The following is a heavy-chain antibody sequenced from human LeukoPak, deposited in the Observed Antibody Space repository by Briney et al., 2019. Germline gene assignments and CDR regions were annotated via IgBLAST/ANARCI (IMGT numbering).Heavy chain of an antibody. CDR2: IYYSGST. Sequence: SETLSLTCTVSGGSISSYYWSWIRQPPGKGLEWIGYIYYSGSTYYNPSLKSRVTISVDTSKNQFSLKLNSVTAADTAVYYCATDAREVVSDYLQHWGQGTLVTVSS. D-gene: IGHD2-2*01. V-gene: IGHV4-59*12. J-gene: IGHJ1*01. CDR1: GGSISSYY. CDR3: ATDAREVVSDYLQH.